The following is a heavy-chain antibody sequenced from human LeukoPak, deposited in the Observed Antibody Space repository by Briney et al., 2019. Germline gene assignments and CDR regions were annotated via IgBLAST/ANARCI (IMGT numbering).Heavy chain of an antibody. Sequence: TLSLTCTVSGGSISSGGYYWSWIRQHPGKGLEWIGYIYYSGSTYHNPSLKSRVTISVDTSKNQFSLKLSSVTAADTAVYYCARDRKQLVHQGHYFDYWGQGTLVTVSS. CDR1: GGSISSGGYY. D-gene: IGHD6-6*01. V-gene: IGHV4-31*03. J-gene: IGHJ4*02. CDR3: ARDRKQLVHQGHYFDY. CDR2: IYYSGST.